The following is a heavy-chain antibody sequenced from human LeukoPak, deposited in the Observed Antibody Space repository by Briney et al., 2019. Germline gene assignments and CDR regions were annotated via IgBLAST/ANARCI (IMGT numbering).Heavy chain of an antibody. CDR3: TRDIVYLQLEY. V-gene: IGHV3-7*01. D-gene: IGHD2-15*01. CDR1: GFAFANYW. Sequence: PGGSLTLSCAASGFAFANYWMVWVRQAPGKGLEWVASIGKDGSEQAYAGSVKGRFTISRDNARNSLYLQMSSLRVEDTATYYCTRDIVYLQLEYWGQGALVSVSS. CDR2: IGKDGSEQ. J-gene: IGHJ4*02.